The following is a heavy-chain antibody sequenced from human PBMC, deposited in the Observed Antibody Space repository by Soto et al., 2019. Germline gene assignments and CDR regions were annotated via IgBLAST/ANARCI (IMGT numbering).Heavy chain of an antibody. CDR2: IGSSSSYK. V-gene: IGHV3-21*01. D-gene: IGHD4-17*01. J-gene: IGHJ6*02. CDR3: ARKGYGDYGGMDV. Sequence: GSLRLSCAASGFIFSSFSMNWVRQAPGKGLEWVSCIGSSSSYKYYADSVKGRFTISRDNAKNSLYLEMNGLRAEDTAVYYCARKGYGDYGGMDVWGQGTTVTVSS. CDR1: GFIFSSFS.